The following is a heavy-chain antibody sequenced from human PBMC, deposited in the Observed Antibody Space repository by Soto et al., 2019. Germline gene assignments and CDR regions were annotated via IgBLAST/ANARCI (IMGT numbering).Heavy chain of an antibody. V-gene: IGHV3-30-3*01. CDR1: GFTFSSYA. J-gene: IGHJ4*02. Sequence: QVQLVESGGGVVQPGRSLRLSCAASGFTFSSYAMHWVRQAPGKGLEWVAVISYDGSNKYYADYVKGRFTISRDNSKNTLYLQMNRLRAEDTAVYYCARDMVRGPTPRDYWGQGTLVTVSS. CDR3: ARDMVRGPTPRDY. D-gene: IGHD3-10*01. CDR2: ISYDGSNK.